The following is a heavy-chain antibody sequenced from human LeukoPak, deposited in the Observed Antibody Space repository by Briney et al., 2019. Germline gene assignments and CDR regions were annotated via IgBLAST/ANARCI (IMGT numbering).Heavy chain of an antibody. CDR1: GFTLDDYT. J-gene: IGHJ4*02. Sequence: GGSLRLSCAASGFTLDDYTMHWVRQAPGKGLEWVSLISWDGGSTYYADSVKGRFTISRDNNKNSLYLQMNSLRTVDTALYYCAKDKAQGFDYWGQGTLVTVSS. V-gene: IGHV3-43*01. CDR3: AKDKAQGFDY. CDR2: ISWDGGST.